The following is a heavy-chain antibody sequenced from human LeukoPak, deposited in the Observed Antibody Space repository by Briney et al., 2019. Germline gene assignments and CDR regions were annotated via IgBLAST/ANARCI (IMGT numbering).Heavy chain of an antibody. CDR1: GFTFSSYA. CDR3: ARFESSGYYAY. D-gene: IGHD3-22*01. Sequence: GGSLRLSCTASGFTFSSYAMHWVRQAPGKGLEYVSAISTNGGSTYYANSLKGRSTISRDNSKNTLYLQMGSLRAEDMAVYYCARFESSGYYAYWGQGTLVTVPS. CDR2: ISTNGGST. J-gene: IGHJ4*02. V-gene: IGHV3-64*01.